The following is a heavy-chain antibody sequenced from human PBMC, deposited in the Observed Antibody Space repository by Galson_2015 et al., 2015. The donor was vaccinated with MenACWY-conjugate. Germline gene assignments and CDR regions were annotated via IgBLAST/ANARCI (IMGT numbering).Heavy chain of an antibody. Sequence: SVKVSCKASGYTFTNYEINWVRQAPGEGLEWLGWINTDDGNTTYAQDFTGRFVFSLDTSVSTAYLQISSLKSEDAAVYYCVIDPKQIPTTVPMVRFDYWAQGTLVTVSS. CDR2: INTDDGNT. J-gene: IGHJ4*02. D-gene: IGHD4-17*01. V-gene: IGHV7-4-1*02. CDR3: VIDPKQIPTTVPMVRFDY. CDR1: GYTFTNYE.